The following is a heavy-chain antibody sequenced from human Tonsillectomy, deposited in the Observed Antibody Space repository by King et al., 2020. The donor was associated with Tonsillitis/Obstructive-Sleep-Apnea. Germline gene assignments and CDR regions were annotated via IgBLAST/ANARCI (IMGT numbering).Heavy chain of an antibody. J-gene: IGHJ6*03. D-gene: IGHD6-6*01. V-gene: IGHV3-23*04. CDR3: AKDQKGSSPPYYYDYRDV. Sequence: VQLVESGGGLVQPGGSLRLSCAASGFTFSIYAMSWVRQAPGKGLEWVSAISGCGGSTYYADSVKGRFTISRDNSKNTLYLQMNSLGAEDTAVYYCAKDQKGSSPPYYYDYRDVWGKGTTVTVSS. CDR1: GFTFSIYA. CDR2: ISGCGGST.